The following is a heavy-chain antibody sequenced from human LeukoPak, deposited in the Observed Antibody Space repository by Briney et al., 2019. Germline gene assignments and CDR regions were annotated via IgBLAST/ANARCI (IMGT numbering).Heavy chain of an antibody. J-gene: IGHJ4*02. D-gene: IGHD3-3*01. CDR3: ARGCNVNYDFWSGYHNY. V-gene: IGHV1-46*01. CDR1: GYTFTSYY. CDR2: INPSGGST. Sequence: ASVKVSCKASGYTFTSYYMHWVRQAPGQGLEWMGIINPSGGSTSYAQKFQGRVTMTRDTSTSTVYMELSSLRSEDTAVYYCARGCNVNYDFWSGYHNYWGQGTLVTVSS.